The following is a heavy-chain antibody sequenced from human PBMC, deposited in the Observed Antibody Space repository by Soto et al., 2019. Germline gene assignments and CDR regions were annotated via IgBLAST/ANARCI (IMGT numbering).Heavy chain of an antibody. CDR1: GFTFSDYA. V-gene: IGHV3-30-3*01. CDR2: VSYDGGNK. J-gene: IGHJ4*02. CDR3: ARALTTVANFDF. Sequence: QVQLVESGGGVVQPGGSLRLSCAASGFTFSDYAMHWVRQAPSTGLAWVAGVSYDGGNKDYADSVKGRITISRKNSTNTVYLQMNSLRADDTAVYYCARALTTVANFDFWGQGTLVTVSS. D-gene: IGHD4-17*01.